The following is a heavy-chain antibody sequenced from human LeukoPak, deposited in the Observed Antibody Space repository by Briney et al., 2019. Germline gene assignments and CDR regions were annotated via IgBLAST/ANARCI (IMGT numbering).Heavy chain of an antibody. CDR3: ARGKKIGYGSGSINWFDP. J-gene: IGHJ5*02. CDR1: GYTFTGYY. Sequence: ASVKVSCKASGYTFTGYYMHWVRQAPGQGLEWMGWINPNSGGTNYAQKFQGRVTITRNTSISTAYMELSSLRSEDTAVYYCARGKKIGYGSGSINWFDPWGQGTLVTVSS. CDR2: INPNSGGT. D-gene: IGHD3-10*01. V-gene: IGHV1-2*02.